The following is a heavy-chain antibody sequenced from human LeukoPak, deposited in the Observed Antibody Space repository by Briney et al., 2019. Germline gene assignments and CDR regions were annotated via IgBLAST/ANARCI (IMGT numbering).Heavy chain of an antibody. Sequence: GGSLRLSCITSGLNFSVYYMTWIRQAPGNGLGAPGNGLEWLSHIGKTGTSVYYADSVRGRFTISRDNAKNSLYLHINNLRAEDTAVYYCVAGVALDYWGQGALVTVSS. CDR2: IGKTGTSV. D-gene: IGHD3-3*01. CDR1: GLNFSVYY. V-gene: IGHV3-11*01. J-gene: IGHJ4*02. CDR3: VAGVALDY.